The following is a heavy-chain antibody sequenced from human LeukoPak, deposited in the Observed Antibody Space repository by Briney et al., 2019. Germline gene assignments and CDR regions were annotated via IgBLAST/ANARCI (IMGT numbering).Heavy chain of an antibody. J-gene: IGHJ4*02. Sequence: ASVKVSCEASGYTFTSYDINWVRQATGQGLDWMEWMNPNSGNTGYAQKFQGRVTMTRNTSISTAYMELSSLRSEDTAVYYCARGYVLLWFGELSPPHFDYWGQGTLVTVSS. CDR1: GYTFTSYD. V-gene: IGHV1-8*01. D-gene: IGHD3-10*01. CDR3: ARGYVLLWFGELSPPHFDY. CDR2: MNPNSGNT.